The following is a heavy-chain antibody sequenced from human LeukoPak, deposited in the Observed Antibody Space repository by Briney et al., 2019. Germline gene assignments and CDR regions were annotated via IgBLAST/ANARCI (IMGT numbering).Heavy chain of an antibody. CDR2: FDPEDGET. J-gene: IGHJ6*03. CDR3: ATSEDKYYYYYMDV. Sequence: ATVKVSCKVSGYTLTELSMHWVRQAPGKGLEWMGGFDPEDGETIYAQKFQGGVTMTEDTSTDTAYMELSSLRSEDTAVYYCATSEDKYYYYYMDVWGKGTTVTVSS. V-gene: IGHV1-24*01. CDR1: GYTLTELS.